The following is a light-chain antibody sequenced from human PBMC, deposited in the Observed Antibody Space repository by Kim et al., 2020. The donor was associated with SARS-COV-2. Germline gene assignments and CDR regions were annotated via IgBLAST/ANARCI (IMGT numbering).Light chain of an antibody. CDR1: KLGDTY. J-gene: IGLJ1*01. Sequence: SYELTQPPSVSVSPGQTASITCSGDKLGDTYACWYQQKPGQSPVLVIYQDSKRRSGIPERFSGSNAGNTATLTISGTQAMDEADYYCQAWDSSTFYVFGTGTKVTFL. CDR3: QAWDSSTFYV. V-gene: IGLV3-1*01. CDR2: QDS.